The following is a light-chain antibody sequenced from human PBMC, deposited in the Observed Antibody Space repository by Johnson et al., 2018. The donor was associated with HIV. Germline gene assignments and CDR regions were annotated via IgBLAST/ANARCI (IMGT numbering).Light chain of an antibody. CDR1: SSYIGNNY. Sequence: QSVLTQSPSVSAAPGQKVSISCSGSSSYIGNNYVSSYQQLPGTAPKFLIYDNNKRHSGIPDRFSGSKSGTSATLGITGLQTGDEADYYCATWDRSLTIGGVFGTGTKVTVL. CDR3: ATWDRSLTIGGV. J-gene: IGLJ1*01. CDR2: DNN. V-gene: IGLV1-51*01.